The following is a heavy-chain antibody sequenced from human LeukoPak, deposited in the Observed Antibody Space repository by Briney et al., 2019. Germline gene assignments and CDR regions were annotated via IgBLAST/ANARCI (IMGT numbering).Heavy chain of an antibody. CDR1: GFTFNTYP. J-gene: IGHJ4*02. D-gene: IGHD6-13*01. Sequence: GGSLRLSCAASGFTFNTYPMHWVRQAPGKGLEWVAVIANDGRDKHYADFAKGRFTISRDNSKNTLYLQMNSLRSEDTAVYYCARDHQIAAAIYYFDYWGQGTLVTVSS. CDR2: IANDGRDK. CDR3: ARDHQIAAAIYYFDY. V-gene: IGHV3-30*01.